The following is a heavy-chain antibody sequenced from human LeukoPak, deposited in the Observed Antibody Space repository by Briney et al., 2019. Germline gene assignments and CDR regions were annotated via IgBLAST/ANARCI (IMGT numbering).Heavy chain of an antibody. J-gene: IGHJ4*02. CDR3: AKRLVLWSPYDY. D-gene: IGHD3-10*01. V-gene: IGHV4-38-2*01. CDR2: IYHSGSN. CDR1: GYSISSGYY. Sequence: SDTLSLPCAVSGYSISSGYYWDWIRQPPGKGLEWIGGIYHSGSNFYYPSLKSRVTISVDHSKNQFSLELRSFAPPDPAVAYCAKRLVLWSPYDYWGQGSLVTVSS.